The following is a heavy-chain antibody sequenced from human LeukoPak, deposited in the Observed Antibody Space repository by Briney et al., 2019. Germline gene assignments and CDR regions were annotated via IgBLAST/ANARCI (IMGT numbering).Heavy chain of an antibody. CDR3: ARETSQKGAHYLDV. Sequence: PSETLSLTCTVSGGSISSYYWSWIRQPPGKGLEWRGYIYYSGSTSYKPSLKSRATISVDTSKNQFSLKLRSVTAADTAVYYCARETSQKGAHYLDVWGKGTTVTISS. CDR2: IYYSGST. D-gene: IGHD3-16*01. V-gene: IGHV4-59*01. CDR1: GGSISSYY. J-gene: IGHJ6*03.